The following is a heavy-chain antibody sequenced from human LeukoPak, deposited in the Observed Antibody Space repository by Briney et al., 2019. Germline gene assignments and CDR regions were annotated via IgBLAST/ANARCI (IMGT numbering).Heavy chain of an antibody. J-gene: IGHJ4*02. Sequence: SQTLSLTCALSGDSVSSNSAAWNWIRQPPSRGLEWLGRTYYRSKWYNDYAVSVKSRITINPDTSKNQFSLQLNSVTPEDTAVYYCARDANRAVAGHFDYWGQGTLVTVSS. V-gene: IGHV6-1*01. CDR1: GDSVSSNSAA. CDR2: TYYRSKWYN. D-gene: IGHD6-19*01. CDR3: ARDANRAVAGHFDY.